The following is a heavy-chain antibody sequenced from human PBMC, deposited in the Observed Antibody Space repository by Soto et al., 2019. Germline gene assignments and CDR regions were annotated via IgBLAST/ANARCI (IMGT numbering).Heavy chain of an antibody. CDR1: GGSISSYY. CDR2: IYYSGST. V-gene: IGHV4-59*01. Sequence: SETLSLTCTVSGGSISSYYWSWIRQPPGKGLEWIGYIYYSGSTNYNPSLKSRVTISVDTSKNQFSLKLSSVTAADTAVYYCARFRPADWYMDVWGKGTTVTGSS. D-gene: IGHD6-25*01. J-gene: IGHJ6*03. CDR3: ARFRPADWYMDV.